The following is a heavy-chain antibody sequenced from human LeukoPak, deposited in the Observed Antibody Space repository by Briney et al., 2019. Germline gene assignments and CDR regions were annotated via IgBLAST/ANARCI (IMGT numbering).Heavy chain of an antibody. CDR3: AREDPQTTVPEGMDV. V-gene: IGHV4-59*01. D-gene: IGHD4-17*01. J-gene: IGHJ6*02. CDR2: IYYSGTT. CDR1: GGSISYYY. Sequence: SETLSLTCTASGGSISYYYRSWIRQSPGKGLEWIGYIYYSGTTNYNPSLKSRVTISVDTSKDQFSLQLRSVTAADTAVYYCAREDPQTTVPEGMDVWGQGTTVTVSS.